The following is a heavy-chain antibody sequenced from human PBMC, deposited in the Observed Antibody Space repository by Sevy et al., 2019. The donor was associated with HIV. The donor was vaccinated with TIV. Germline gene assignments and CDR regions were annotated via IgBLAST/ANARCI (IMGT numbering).Heavy chain of an antibody. V-gene: IGHV3-30*03. D-gene: IGHD4-17*01. CDR2: ISYDGSNK. CDR3: ARIDYGDYEITREYYMGV. Sequence: GGSLRLSCAASGFSFSSYGMYWVRQAPGKGLEWVALISYDGSNKNYADSVKGRFTISRDDSKNTVFLQMNSLRAEDTAVYFCARIDYGDYEITREYYMGVWGKGTTVTVSS. J-gene: IGHJ6*03. CDR1: GFSFSSYG.